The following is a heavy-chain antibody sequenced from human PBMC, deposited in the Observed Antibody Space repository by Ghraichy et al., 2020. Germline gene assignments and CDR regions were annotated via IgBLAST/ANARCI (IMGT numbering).Heavy chain of an antibody. D-gene: IGHD3-3*01. CDR3: AKDDLLRFLEWLSSYYFVY. CDR2: ISTYNRNT. CDR1: GYTFGMYG. Sequence: AAVKVSCKASGYTFGMYGISWVRQAPGQGLEWMGWISTYNRNTYYAQKFQGRLTLTTDTSTSTAYMDLGSLDSDDTAIYYCAKDDLLRFLEWLSSYYFVYWGQGTLVSVSS. V-gene: IGHV1-18*01. J-gene: IGHJ4*02.